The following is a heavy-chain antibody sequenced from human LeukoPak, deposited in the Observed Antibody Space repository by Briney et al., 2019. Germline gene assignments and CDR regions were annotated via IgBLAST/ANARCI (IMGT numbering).Heavy chain of an antibody. CDR2: IIPIFGTA. V-gene: IGHV1-69*05. CDR1: GGTFSSYA. D-gene: IGHD2-15*01. CDR3: ARVVCSGGSCYMGDGVYFDY. Sequence: SVKVSCKASGGTFSSYAISWVRQAPGQGLEWMGRIIPIFGTANYAQKFQGRITITTDESTSTAYMELSSLRSEDTAVYYCARVVCSGGSCYMGDGVYFDYWGQGTLVTVSS. J-gene: IGHJ4*02.